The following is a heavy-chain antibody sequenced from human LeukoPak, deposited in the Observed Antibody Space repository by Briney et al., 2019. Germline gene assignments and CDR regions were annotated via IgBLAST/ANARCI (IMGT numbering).Heavy chain of an antibody. CDR3: AREHIVVVVAATNDAFDI. CDR1: GDTFISYA. CDR2: IIPIFGIA. J-gene: IGHJ3*02. Sequence: GASVKVSCTASGDTFISYAISRVRQAPGQGLEWMGRIIPIFGIANYAQKFQGRVTITADKSTSTAYMELSSLRSEDTAVYYCAREHIVVVVAATNDAFDIWGQGTMVTVSS. D-gene: IGHD2-15*01. V-gene: IGHV1-69*04.